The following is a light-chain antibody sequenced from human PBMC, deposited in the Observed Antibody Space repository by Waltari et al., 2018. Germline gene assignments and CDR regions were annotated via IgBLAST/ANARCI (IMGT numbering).Light chain of an antibody. CDR3: MIWHNNAYWV. CDR2: YHIDSDK. V-gene: IGLV5-45*01. CDR1: SGISVGSYR. J-gene: IGLJ3*02. Sequence: QPVLTQPTSLSASPGASARLTCTLRSGISVGSYRIFWYQQKPGSPPRYLLNYHIDSDKHQGSGVPSRFSGSKDASANAGILLISGLQSEDEADYYCMIWHNNAYWVFGGGTRLTVL.